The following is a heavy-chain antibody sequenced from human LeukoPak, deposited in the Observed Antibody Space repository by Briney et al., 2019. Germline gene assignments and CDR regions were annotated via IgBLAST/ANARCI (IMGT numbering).Heavy chain of an antibody. J-gene: IGHJ4*02. CDR2: IYDSGSI. V-gene: IGHV4-59*01. CDR3: AREVLRSGWYGGAFDY. D-gene: IGHD6-19*01. CDR1: GGSFSGYY. Sequence: PSETLSLTCAVYGGSFSGYYWSWIRQPPGKGLEWIGYIYDSGSINYNPSLKSRVTISVDTSKNQFSLKLSSVTAADTAVYYCAREVLRSGWYGGAFDYWGQGTLVTVST.